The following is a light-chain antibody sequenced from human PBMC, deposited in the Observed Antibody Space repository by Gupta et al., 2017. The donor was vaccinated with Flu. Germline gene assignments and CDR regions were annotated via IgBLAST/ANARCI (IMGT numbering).Light chain of an antibody. V-gene: IGKV1-39*01. CDR1: QSISSY. J-gene: IGKJ1*01. CDR3: QQSYRTPRT. Sequence: DIQMTQSPSSLSASVGDRVAITGRASQSISSYLNWYQQKPGKAPKLLIYAASSLQSGVPSRFSGSGSGTDVTLTISSLQPEDVATYYGQQSYRTPRTFGQGTKVEIK. CDR2: AAS.